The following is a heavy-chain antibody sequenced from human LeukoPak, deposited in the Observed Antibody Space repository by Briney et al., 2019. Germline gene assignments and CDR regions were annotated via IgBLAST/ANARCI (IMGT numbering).Heavy chain of an antibody. CDR1: TSY. CDR2: IGTYSGDT. Sequence: ASVKVSCKATSYISWVRQAPGQGLEWMGWIGTYSGDTYYAQKFQGRVTVTTDTSSSTAYMELRSLRSDDTAVYYCARDFWNFDDSRGYYRDFDSWGQGTLVTVSS. CDR3: ARDFWNFDDSRGYYRDFDS. D-gene: IGHD3-22*01. V-gene: IGHV1-18*01. J-gene: IGHJ5*01.